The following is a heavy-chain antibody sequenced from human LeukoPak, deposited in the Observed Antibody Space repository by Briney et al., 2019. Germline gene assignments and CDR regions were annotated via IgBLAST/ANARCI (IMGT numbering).Heavy chain of an antibody. J-gene: IGHJ1*01. V-gene: IGHV4-38-2*01. D-gene: IGHD2-2*01. CDR1: GYSISSGYY. CDR3: ASPPPSDIVVVPAAIGEYFQH. Sequence: SETLSLTCAVSGYSISSGYYWGWIRQPPGKGLEWIGSIYHSGSTYHNPSLKSRVTISVDTSKNQFSLKLSSVTAADTAVYYCASPPPSDIVVVPAAIGEYFQHWGQGTLVTVSS. CDR2: IYHSGST.